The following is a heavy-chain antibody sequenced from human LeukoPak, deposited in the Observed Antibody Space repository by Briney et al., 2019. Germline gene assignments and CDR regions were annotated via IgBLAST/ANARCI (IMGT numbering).Heavy chain of an antibody. V-gene: IGHV1-18*04. J-gene: IGHJ6*02. Sequence: ASVKVSCKASGYTFTGYYMHWVRQAPGQGLEWMGWISAYNGNTNYAQKLQGRVTMTTDTSTSTAYMELRSLRSDDTAMYYCARDYYDSSGYYYEPYYYGMDVWGQGTTVTVSS. D-gene: IGHD3-22*01. CDR1: GYTFTGYY. CDR2: ISAYNGNT. CDR3: ARDYYDSSGYYYEPYYYGMDV.